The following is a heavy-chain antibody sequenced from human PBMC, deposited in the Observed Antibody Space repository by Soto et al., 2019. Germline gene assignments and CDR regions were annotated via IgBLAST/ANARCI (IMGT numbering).Heavy chain of an antibody. CDR1: GFTFSSYA. J-gene: IGHJ5*02. CDR3: AKEPVSPEPAAPNWCDP. CDR2: ISGSGGST. Sequence: PGGSLRLSCAASGFTFSSYAMSWVRQAPGKGLEWVSAISGSGGSTYYADSVKGRFTISRDNSKNTLYLQMNSLRAEDTAVYYCAKEPVSPEPAAPNWCDPWGNGTRVTV. D-gene: IGHD2-2*01. V-gene: IGHV3-23*01.